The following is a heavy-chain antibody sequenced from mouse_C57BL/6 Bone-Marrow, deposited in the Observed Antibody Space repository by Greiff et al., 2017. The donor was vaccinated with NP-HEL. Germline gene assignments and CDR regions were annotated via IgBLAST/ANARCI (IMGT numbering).Heavy chain of an antibody. Sequence: QVQLQQPGAELVKPGASVKLSCKASGYTFTSYWMHWVKQRPGQGLEWIGMIHPNSGSTNYNEKFKSKATLTVDKSSSTAYMQLSSLTSEDSAVYYCAREKSLYYYGRYYYAMDYWGQGTSVTVSS. J-gene: IGHJ4*01. V-gene: IGHV1-64*01. CDR1: GYTFTSYW. D-gene: IGHD1-1*01. CDR3: AREKSLYYYGRYYYAMDY. CDR2: IHPNSGST.